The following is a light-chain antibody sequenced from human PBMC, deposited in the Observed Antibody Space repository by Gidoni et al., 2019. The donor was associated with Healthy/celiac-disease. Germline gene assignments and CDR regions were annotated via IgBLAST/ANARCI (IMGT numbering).Light chain of an antibody. J-gene: IGKJ2*01. Sequence: ELVLTQSPAPLSLSPGERATLSCRASQSVSSYLAWYQQKPGQAPRLLIDDASNRATGIPARFSGSGSGTDFTLTISSREPEDFAVYYCQQRSNWPLFGQXTKLEIK. V-gene: IGKV3-11*01. CDR1: QSVSSY. CDR2: DAS. CDR3: QQRSNWPL.